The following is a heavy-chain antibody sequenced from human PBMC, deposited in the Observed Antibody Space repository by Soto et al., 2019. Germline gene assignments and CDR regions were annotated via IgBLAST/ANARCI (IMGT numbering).Heavy chain of an antibody. CDR2: ISGSGGST. CDR3: ANLNLGYQLLYGLTPMDV. CDR1: GFTFSSYA. V-gene: IGHV3-23*01. D-gene: IGHD2-2*02. J-gene: IGHJ6*02. Sequence: HPGGSLRLSCAASGFTFSSYAMSWVRQAPGKGLEWVSAISGSGGSTYYADSVKGRFTISRDNSKNTLYLQMNSLRAEDTAVYYRANLNLGYQLLYGLTPMDVWGQGTTVTVSS.